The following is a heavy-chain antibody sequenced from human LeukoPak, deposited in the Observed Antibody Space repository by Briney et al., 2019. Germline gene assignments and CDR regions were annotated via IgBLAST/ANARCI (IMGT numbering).Heavy chain of an antibody. CDR1: GYTFTSYG. CDR3: ARAPAVVTPYVDY. J-gene: IGHJ4*02. V-gene: IGHV1-18*01. Sequence: GSVKVSCKASGYTFTSYGISWVRQAPGQGLEWMGWISAYNGNTNFAQELQGRVSMTTDTSTSTAYMELRSLRSDDTAVYYCARAPAVVTPYVDYWGQGTLVTVSS. D-gene: IGHD4-23*01. CDR2: ISAYNGNT.